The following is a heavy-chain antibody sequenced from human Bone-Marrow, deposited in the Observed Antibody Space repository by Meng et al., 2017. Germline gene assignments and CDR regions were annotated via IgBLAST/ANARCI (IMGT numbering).Heavy chain of an antibody. CDR2: ISYDGSNK. Sequence: GESLKISCAASGFTFSSYAMHWVRQAPGKGLEWVAVISYDGSNKYYADSVKGRFTISRDNSKNTVFLQINSLRSEDTAVYYCARSPIDKYDLSALPLDYWGQGTLVTVSS. CDR3: ARSPIDKYDLSALPLDY. J-gene: IGHJ4*02. V-gene: IGHV3-30*14. CDR1: GFTFSSYA. D-gene: IGHD3-22*01.